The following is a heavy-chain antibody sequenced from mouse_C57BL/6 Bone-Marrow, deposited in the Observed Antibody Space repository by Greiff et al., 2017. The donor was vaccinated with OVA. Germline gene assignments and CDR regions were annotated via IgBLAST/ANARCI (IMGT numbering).Heavy chain of an antibody. V-gene: IGHV1-75*01. CDR2: IFPGSGST. CDR3: ARDYGSSHWYFDV. J-gene: IGHJ1*03. Sequence: LQESGPELVKPGASVKISCKASGYTFTDYYINWVKQRPGQGLEWIGWIFPGSGSTYYNEKFKGKATLTVDKSSSTAYMLLSSLTSEDSAVYFCARDYGSSHWYFDVWGTGTTVTVSS. D-gene: IGHD1-1*01. CDR1: GYTFTDYY.